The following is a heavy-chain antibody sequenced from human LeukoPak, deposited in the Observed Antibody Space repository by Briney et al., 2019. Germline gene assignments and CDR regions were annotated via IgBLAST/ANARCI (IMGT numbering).Heavy chain of an antibody. Sequence: GSLRLSCAASGLSFSIAWMSWVRQAPGEGLEWVAKINQDGTEKAYVDSVRGRFTISRDNAKNSLFLQMNSLRAEDTAVYYCARGPLIAAAGTWWGQGTLVTVSS. D-gene: IGHD6-13*01. J-gene: IGHJ4*02. CDR3: ARGPLIAAAGTW. CDR2: INQDGTEK. V-gene: IGHV3-7*03. CDR1: GLSFSIAW.